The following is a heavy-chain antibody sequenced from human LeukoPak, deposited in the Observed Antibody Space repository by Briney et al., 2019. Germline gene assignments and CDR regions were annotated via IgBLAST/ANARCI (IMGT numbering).Heavy chain of an antibody. Sequence: GASVKVSCKASGYTFTSYAMNWVRQAPGQGLEWMGWINTNTGNPTYAQGFAGRFVFSLDTSVSTAYLQISSLKAEDTAVYYCARKADYYYYYYMDVWGKGTTVTISS. CDR1: GYTFTSYA. V-gene: IGHV7-4-1*02. CDR2: INTNTGNP. D-gene: IGHD6-19*01. CDR3: ARKADYYYYYYMDV. J-gene: IGHJ6*03.